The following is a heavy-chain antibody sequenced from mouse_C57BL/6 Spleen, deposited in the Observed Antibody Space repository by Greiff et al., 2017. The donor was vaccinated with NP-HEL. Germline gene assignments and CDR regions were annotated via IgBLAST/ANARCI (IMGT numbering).Heavy chain of an antibody. Sequence: EVKVEESGGGLVQPGESLKLSCESNEYEFPSHDMSWVRKTPEKRLELVAAINSDGGSTYYPDTMERRFIISRDNTQQTLYLPMSRLRSEATALYYCARRGDYGYFDVWGTGTTVTVSS. CDR2: INSDGGST. CDR3: ARRGDYGYFDV. J-gene: IGHJ1*03. CDR1: EYEFPSHD. V-gene: IGHV5-2*03.